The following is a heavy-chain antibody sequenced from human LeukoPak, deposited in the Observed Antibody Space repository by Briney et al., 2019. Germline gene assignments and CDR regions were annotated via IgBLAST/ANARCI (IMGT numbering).Heavy chain of an antibody. CDR3: ARDGGSYGMGAFDI. Sequence: GGSLRLSCTASGFTFSGYGMHWVRQAPGKGLEWVSVIYRGGSTYYADSVKGRFTISRDNSKNTLHLQMNSLRVEDTALYYCARDGGSYGMGAFDIWGQGTVVTVSS. D-gene: IGHD1-26*01. CDR2: IYRGGST. V-gene: IGHV3-66*01. J-gene: IGHJ3*02. CDR1: GFTFSGYG.